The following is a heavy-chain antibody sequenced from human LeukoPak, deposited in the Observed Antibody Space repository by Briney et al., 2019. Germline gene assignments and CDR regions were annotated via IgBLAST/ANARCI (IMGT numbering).Heavy chain of an antibody. Sequence: PGGSLRLSCAASGFTFSRYALSWVRQVPGKELEWVSTLSDDTYYADSVKGRFTISRDNSKNTLYLQMNSLRAEDTALYFRAKSRGPGSHWFDPWGQGTLVTVSS. CDR2: LSDDT. D-gene: IGHD3-10*01. V-gene: IGHV3-23*01. CDR1: GFTFSRYA. CDR3: AKSRGPGSHWFDP. J-gene: IGHJ5*02.